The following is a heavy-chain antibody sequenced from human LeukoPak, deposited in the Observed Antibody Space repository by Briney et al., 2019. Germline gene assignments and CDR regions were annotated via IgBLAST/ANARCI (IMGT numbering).Heavy chain of an antibody. Sequence: SETLSLTCSVSGQSITSFRWSWIRQSAAKGLEWMGRIDEDGSTTYNPSLSGRVSVSADTSNSQVSLKLKFVTAADTAVYFCARGYQSTTYGHFDSWGRGIQVTVSS. CDR3: ARGYQSTTYGHFDS. D-gene: IGHD2/OR15-2a*01. V-gene: IGHV4-4*07. J-gene: IGHJ5*01. CDR1: GQSITSFR. CDR2: IDEDGST.